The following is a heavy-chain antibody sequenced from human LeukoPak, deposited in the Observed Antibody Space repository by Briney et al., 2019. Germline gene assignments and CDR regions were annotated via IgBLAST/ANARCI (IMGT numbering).Heavy chain of an antibody. CDR3: AKTPRYCSGGSCYAGYFDL. Sequence: GGSLRLSCAASGFTFTSYSMNWVRQAPGKGLEWVSLISGRVGDTYYADSVKGHFTISRDNSKNTLSLQMNSLRAEDTAVYFCAKTPRYCSGGSCYAGYFDLWGRGTLVTVSS. CDR1: GFTFTSYS. CDR2: ISGRVGDT. D-gene: IGHD2-15*01. V-gene: IGHV3-23*01. J-gene: IGHJ2*01.